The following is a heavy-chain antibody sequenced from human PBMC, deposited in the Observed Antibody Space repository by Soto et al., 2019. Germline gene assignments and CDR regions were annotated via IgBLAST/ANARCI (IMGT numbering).Heavy chain of an antibody. V-gene: IGHV4-34*01. D-gene: IGHD6-13*01. J-gene: IGHJ4*02. CDR2: INHSGST. CDR1: GGSFSGYY. CDR3: AEASRYSSSWYFDY. Sequence: SETLSLTCAVYGGSFSGYYWSWIRQPPGKGLEWIGEINHSGSTNYNPSLKSRVTISVDTSMNQFSLKLSSVTAADTAVYYCAEASRYSSSWYFDYWGQGTLVTVSS.